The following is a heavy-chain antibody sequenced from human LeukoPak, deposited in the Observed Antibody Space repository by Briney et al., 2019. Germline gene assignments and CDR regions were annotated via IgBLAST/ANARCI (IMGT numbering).Heavy chain of an antibody. D-gene: IGHD3-3*01. V-gene: IGHV1-2*02. CDR3: ARVGNYDFWSGYSNWFDP. CDR1: GYTFTGYY. J-gene: IGHJ5*02. Sequence: SVKVSCKASGYTFTGYYMHWVRQAPGQGLEWMGWINPNSGGTNYAQKFQGRVTMTRDTSISTAYMELSRLRSDDTAVYYCARVGNYDFWSGYSNWFDPWGQGTLVTVSS. CDR2: INPNSGGT.